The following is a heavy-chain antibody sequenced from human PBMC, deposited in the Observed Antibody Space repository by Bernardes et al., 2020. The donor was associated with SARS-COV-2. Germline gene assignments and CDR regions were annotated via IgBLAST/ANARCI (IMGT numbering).Heavy chain of an antibody. CDR3: AKDRSDMDV. J-gene: IGHJ6*02. Sequence: GVLRLSCEASGFSFSRYGTSWVRQAPGKGLEWVSFIGANGFLTYYGDSVKGRFTISKDNAKNTVYLQMNSLRAEDTAVYFCAKDRSDMDVWGQGTTVTVSS. CDR1: GFSFSRYG. V-gene: IGHV3-23*01. CDR2: IGANGFLT.